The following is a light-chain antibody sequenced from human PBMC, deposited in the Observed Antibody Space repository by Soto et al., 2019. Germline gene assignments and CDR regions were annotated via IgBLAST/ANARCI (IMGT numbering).Light chain of an antibody. CDR1: SSDIGGYNY. V-gene: IGLV2-14*01. CDR2: EVT. CDR3: RSFTTSSALI. Sequence: QSALTQPASVSGSPGQSITISCTGTSSDIGGYNYVSWYQQHPGKVPKLIIYEVTNRPSGVSDRFSGSKSGNTASLTISGLQAEDEADYYCRSFTTSSALIFGGGTKLTVL. J-gene: IGLJ2*01.